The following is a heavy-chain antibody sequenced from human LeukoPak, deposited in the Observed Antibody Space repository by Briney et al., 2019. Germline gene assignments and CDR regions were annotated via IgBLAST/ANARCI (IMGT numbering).Heavy chain of an antibody. CDR3: VVGVRGSCVLSH. D-gene: IGHD2-15*01. CDR1: GFSLSTSGMC. J-gene: IGHJ4*02. V-gene: IGHV2-70*11. Sequence: SGPTLVNPTQTLTLTCTFSGFSLSTSGMCVSWIRQPPGKALEWLARIDWDDDKYYSTSLKTRLTISKDTSKNQVVLTMTNMDPVGTATYYCVVGVRGSCVLSHWGQGTLVTVSS. CDR2: IDWDDDK.